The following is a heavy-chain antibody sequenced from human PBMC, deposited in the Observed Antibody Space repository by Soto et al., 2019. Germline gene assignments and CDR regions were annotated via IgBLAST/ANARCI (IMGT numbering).Heavy chain of an antibody. CDR1: GFTFSDHA. D-gene: IGHD5-18*01. CDR3: AKDHWSGQWILRYFEH. CDR2: ISGGGASK. Sequence: GGSLRLSCVASGFTFSDHAMSWVRQAPGKGLEWIAAISGGGASKYYADSVKGRVTISRDNSQNTVYLQMNSVRAEDTAVYYCAKDHWSGQWILRYFEHWGQGNLVTVPS. J-gene: IGHJ4*02. V-gene: IGHV3-23*01.